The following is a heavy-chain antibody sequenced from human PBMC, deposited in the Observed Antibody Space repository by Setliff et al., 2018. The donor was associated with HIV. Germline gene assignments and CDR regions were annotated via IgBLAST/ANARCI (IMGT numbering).Heavy chain of an antibody. D-gene: IGHD2-15*01. Sequence: LSLTCTVSGGSISSTSYYWNWIRQPAGKGLEWIGRIYDSGTTNYNPSLRSRITISADPSKNQFSLKLTSVTAADTAVYYCARGTRGGGSWDWGQGTLVTVSS. CDR1: GGSISSTSYY. J-gene: IGHJ4*02. V-gene: IGHV4-61*02. CDR3: ARGTRGGGSWD. CDR2: IYDSGTT.